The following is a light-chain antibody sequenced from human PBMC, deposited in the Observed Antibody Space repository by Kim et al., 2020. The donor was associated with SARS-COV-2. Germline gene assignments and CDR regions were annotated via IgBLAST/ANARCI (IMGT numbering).Light chain of an antibody. CDR2: DNY. CDR1: NSNIGAGYE. J-gene: IGLJ2*01. CDR3: QSYDTGLSGII. V-gene: IGLV1-40*01. Sequence: QSVTISCTGSNSNIGAGYEVHWYQQLPGTAPKLLIYDNYNRPSGVPDRFSGSRSATSASLAISGLQAEDEAEYYCQSYDTGLSGIIFGGGTQLTVL.